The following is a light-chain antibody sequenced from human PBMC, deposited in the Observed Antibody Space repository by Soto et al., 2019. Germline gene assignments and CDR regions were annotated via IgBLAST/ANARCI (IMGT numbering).Light chain of an antibody. CDR1: QSISGY. Sequence: DIQMTQSPSSLSASVGDRVTITCRASQSISGYLNWYQQKPGKAPKLLIYAASTLQSGVPSRFSGSGSGTEFTLTISSLQPEDFATYYCQQLNSYLWTFGQGTKVDIK. J-gene: IGKJ1*01. V-gene: IGKV1-9*01. CDR3: QQLNSYLWT. CDR2: AAS.